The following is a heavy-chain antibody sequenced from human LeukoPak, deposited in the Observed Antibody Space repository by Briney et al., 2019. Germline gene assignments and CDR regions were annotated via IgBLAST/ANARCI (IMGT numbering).Heavy chain of an antibody. CDR3: ARGGVYGGKLTDY. CDR2: ILDSGAAT. Sequence: GGSLRLSCAASGFTFSNYAMTWVRQVPGKGLEWVSTILDSGAATYYADSVKGRFTISRDNSKNTLYLQMNSLRAEDTAVYFCARGGVYGGKLTDYWGQGTLVTVSS. V-gene: IGHV3-23*01. J-gene: IGHJ4*02. D-gene: IGHD4-23*01. CDR1: GFTFSNYA.